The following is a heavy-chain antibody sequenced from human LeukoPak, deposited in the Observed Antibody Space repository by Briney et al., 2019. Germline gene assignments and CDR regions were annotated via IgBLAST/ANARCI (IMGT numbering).Heavy chain of an antibody. CDR3: AKDHQTGYSSGYDAFGI. Sequence: PGGSLRLSCAASGFTFSSCGMSWVRQAPGKGLEWVSAISVSGSSTYYADSVKGRFTVSRDNSKNTLYLQMNSLSAEDTAVYYCAKDHQTGYSSGYDAFGIWGQGTMVTVSS. CDR1: GFTFSSCG. CDR2: ISVSGSST. J-gene: IGHJ3*02. D-gene: IGHD6-19*01. V-gene: IGHV3-23*01.